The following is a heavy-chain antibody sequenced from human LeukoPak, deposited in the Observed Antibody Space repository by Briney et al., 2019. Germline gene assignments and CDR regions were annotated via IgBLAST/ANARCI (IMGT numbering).Heavy chain of an antibody. CDR1: GFTFRTYW. Sequence: GGSLRLSCAASGFTFRTYWMHWVRQDPVKGLVWVSRINSDGSVTGYADSVNGRFTISRDNAKSTLYLQMSNLRAEDTAVYYCVRDFYESSGPYYIGYWGQGTLVTVSS. V-gene: IGHV3-74*01. CDR2: INSDGSVT. D-gene: IGHD3-22*01. J-gene: IGHJ4*02. CDR3: VRDFYESSGPYYIGY.